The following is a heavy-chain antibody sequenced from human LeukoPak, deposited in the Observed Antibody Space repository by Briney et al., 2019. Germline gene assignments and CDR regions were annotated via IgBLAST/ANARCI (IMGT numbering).Heavy chain of an antibody. CDR1: GFPFSSSA. J-gene: IGHJ4*02. V-gene: IGHV3-23*01. Sequence: GGSLRLSCAASGFPFSSSAMTWVRQAPGKGLEWVSTITDTGDSTHYADSVKGRFTFSRDNSKNTLYLQMNSLRAEDTAVYFCAKDYDMWTGSLDYWGQGTLVTVSS. CDR2: ITDTGDST. D-gene: IGHD3-9*01. CDR3: AKDYDMWTGSLDY.